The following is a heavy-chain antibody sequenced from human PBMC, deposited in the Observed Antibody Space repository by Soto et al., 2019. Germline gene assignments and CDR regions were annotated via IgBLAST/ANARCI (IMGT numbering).Heavy chain of an antibody. J-gene: IGHJ6*02. CDR2: IVVGSGNT. CDR3: AADGYCSGGSCYEYDYGMDV. Sequence: SVKVSCKASGFTFTSSAVQWVRQARGQRLEWIGWIVVGSGNTNYAQKFQERVTITRDMSTSTAYMELSSLRSEDTAVYYCAADGYCSGGSCYEYDYGMDVWGQGTTVTSP. CDR1: GFTFTSSA. V-gene: IGHV1-58*01. D-gene: IGHD2-15*01.